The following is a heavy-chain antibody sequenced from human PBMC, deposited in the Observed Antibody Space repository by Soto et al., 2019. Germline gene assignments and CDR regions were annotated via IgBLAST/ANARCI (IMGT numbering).Heavy chain of an antibody. D-gene: IGHD2-15*01. J-gene: IGHJ6*03. CDR1: GFTFGDYA. V-gene: IGHV3-49*03. CDR2: IRSKAYGGTT. Sequence: PGGSLRLSCTASGFTFGDYAMSWFRQAPGKGLEWVGFIRSKAYGGTTEYAASVKGRSTISRDDSKSIAYLQMNSLKTEDTAVYYCTRDLSHYCSGGSCYYAYYYYMDVWGKGTTVTVSS. CDR3: TRDLSHYCSGGSCYYAYYYYMDV.